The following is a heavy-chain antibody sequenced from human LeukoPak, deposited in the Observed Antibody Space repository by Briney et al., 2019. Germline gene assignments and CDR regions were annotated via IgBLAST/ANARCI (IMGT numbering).Heavy chain of an antibody. CDR1: GYSISSGYY. V-gene: IGHV4-38-2*02. Sequence: PSETLSLTCTVSGYSISSGYYWGWIRQPPGKGLEWIGSIYHSGSTYYNPSLKSRVTISVDTSKNQFSLKLSSVTAADTAVYYCAREGPHYYDGSGYYPNYFDYWGQGTLVTVSS. J-gene: IGHJ4*02. D-gene: IGHD3-22*01. CDR3: AREGPHYYDGSGYYPNYFDY. CDR2: IYHSGST.